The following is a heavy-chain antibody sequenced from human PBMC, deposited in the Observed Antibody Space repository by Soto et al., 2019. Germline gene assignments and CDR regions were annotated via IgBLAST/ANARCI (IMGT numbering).Heavy chain of an antibody. J-gene: IGHJ4*02. CDR1: GFTFDDYA. Sequence: PGGSLRLSCAASGFTFDDYAVHWVRQAPGKGLEWVSGISWNSGSIGYADSVKGRFTISRDNAKNSLYLQMNSLRAEDTALYYCATPQQRWGQGTLVTVSS. D-gene: IGHD6-13*01. CDR3: ATPQQR. CDR2: ISWNSGSI. V-gene: IGHV3-9*01.